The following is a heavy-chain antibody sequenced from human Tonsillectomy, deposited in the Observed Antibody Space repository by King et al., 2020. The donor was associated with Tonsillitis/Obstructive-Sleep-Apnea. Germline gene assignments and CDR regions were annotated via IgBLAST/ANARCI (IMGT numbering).Heavy chain of an antibody. Sequence: VQLVESGGGVVQPGRSLRLSCAASGFTFSSYGMHWGRHAPGKGLEWVAVIWYDGDNEFYADSVKGRFTISRDNSKNTLYLQMNSLRAEDTAVYYCARTQYHYGFIDYWGQGTLVTVSS. CDR1: GFTFSSYG. J-gene: IGHJ4*02. CDR2: IWYDGDNE. D-gene: IGHD2-2*01. CDR3: ARTQYHYGFIDY. V-gene: IGHV3-33*01.